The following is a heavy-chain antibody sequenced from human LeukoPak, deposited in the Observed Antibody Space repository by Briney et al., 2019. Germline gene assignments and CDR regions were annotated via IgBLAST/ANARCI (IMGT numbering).Heavy chain of an antibody. V-gene: IGHV4-34*01. D-gene: IGHD3-10*01. CDR3: ARYYYGSGRGTYGMDV. CDR2: INHSGST. J-gene: IGHJ6*02. CDR1: GGSFSGYY. Sequence: PSETLSLTCAVYGGSFSGYYWSWIRQPPGKGLEWIGEINHSGSTNYNPSLKSRVTISVDTSKNQFSLKLSSVTAAGTAVYYCARYYYGSGRGTYGMDVWGQGTTVTVSS.